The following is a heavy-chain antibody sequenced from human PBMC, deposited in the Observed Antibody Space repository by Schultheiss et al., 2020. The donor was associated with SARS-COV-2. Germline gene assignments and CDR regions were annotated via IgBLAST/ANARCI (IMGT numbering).Heavy chain of an antibody. CDR2: IYYSGST. D-gene: IGHD2-2*01. CDR1: GGSISSSNW. J-gene: IGHJ3*02. V-gene: IGHV4-4*02. CDR3: AREIVVVPAAIVGAFDI. Sequence: SETLSLTCAVSGGSISSSNWWSWVRQPPGKGLEWIGYIYYSGSTYYNPSLKSRVTISVDTSKNQFSLKLSSVTAADTAVYYCAREIVVVPAAIVGAFDIWGQGTMVTVSS.